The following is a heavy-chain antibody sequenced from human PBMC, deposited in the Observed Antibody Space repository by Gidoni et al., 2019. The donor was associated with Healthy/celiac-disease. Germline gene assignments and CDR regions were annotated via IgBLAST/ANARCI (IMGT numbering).Heavy chain of an antibody. D-gene: IGHD6-13*01. V-gene: IGHV3-21*01. CDR2: ISSSSSYI. CDR3: ARVSSIADSGY. Sequence: EVQLVESGGGLVKPGGSLGLSCSAPGFTFSSYSMTWVRQAPGKGLEWVSSISSSSSYIYYADSVKGRFTISRDNAKNSLYLQMNSLRAEDTAVYYCARVSSIADSGYWGQGTLVTVSS. J-gene: IGHJ4*02. CDR1: GFTFSSYS.